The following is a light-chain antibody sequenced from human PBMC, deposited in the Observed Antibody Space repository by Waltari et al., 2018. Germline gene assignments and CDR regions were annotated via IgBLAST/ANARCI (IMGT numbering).Light chain of an antibody. CDR1: QSVSSN. J-gene: IGKJ4*01. CDR2: GAS. Sequence: ETVMTQSPATLSVSPGESATLSCRASQSVSSNLAWYQQKPGQGHRLLSYGASTRATGIPARFSGSGSGTEFTLTISSLQSEDFAVYYCQQYNNWPPPRTFGGGTKVEIK. CDR3: QQYNNWPPPRT. V-gene: IGKV3-15*01.